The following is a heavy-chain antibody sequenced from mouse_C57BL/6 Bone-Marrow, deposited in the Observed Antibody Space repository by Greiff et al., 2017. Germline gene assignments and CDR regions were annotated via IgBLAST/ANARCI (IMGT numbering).Heavy chain of an antibody. D-gene: IGHD1-1*01. CDR2: ISGGGGNT. Sequence: EVKVVESGGGLVKPGGSLKLSCAASGFTFSSYTMSWVRQTPEKRLEWVATISGGGGNTSYPDSVKGRFPISRDNAKNTLYLQMSSLRSEDTALYYCARVPYYYGSSYWYFDVWGTGTTVTVSS. V-gene: IGHV5-9*01. CDR3: ARVPYYYGSSYWYFDV. J-gene: IGHJ1*03. CDR1: GFTFSSYT.